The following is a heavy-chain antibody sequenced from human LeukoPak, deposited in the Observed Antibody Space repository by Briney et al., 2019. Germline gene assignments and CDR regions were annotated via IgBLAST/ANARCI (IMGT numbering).Heavy chain of an antibody. D-gene: IGHD6-13*01. V-gene: IGHV3-30*02. CDR1: GFTFSSYG. CDR2: IRYDGSKK. Sequence: GGSLRLSCAASGFTFSSYGFHWVRQAPGKGLEWVAFIRYDGSKKFYTDSVKGRFNISRDNSKNTLYLQMNSLRIEDTAVYYCAREGSRSDYYYMDVWGKGTTVTVSS. CDR3: AREGSRSDYYYMDV. J-gene: IGHJ6*03.